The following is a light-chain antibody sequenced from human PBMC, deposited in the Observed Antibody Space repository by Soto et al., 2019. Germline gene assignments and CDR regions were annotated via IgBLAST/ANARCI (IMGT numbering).Light chain of an antibody. CDR2: EFR. Sequence: QSALTQPASVSGSPGQSITISCTGTSSDVGSYNYVSWYQQHPGKAPKLMIYEFRNRPSGVSDRFSGSKSGKTASLTIFGLQAEDEADYYCSSYTTSTTQVFGGGTQLTVL. CDR1: SSDVGSYNY. J-gene: IGLJ2*01. CDR3: SSYTTSTTQV. V-gene: IGLV2-14*01.